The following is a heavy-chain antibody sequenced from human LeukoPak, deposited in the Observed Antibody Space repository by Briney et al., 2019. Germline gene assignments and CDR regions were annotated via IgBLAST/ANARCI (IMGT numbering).Heavy chain of an antibody. CDR2: IYSGGST. CDR1: GFTVSSNY. D-gene: IGHD6-13*01. CDR3: ARSSSWIALDY. J-gene: IGHJ4*02. V-gene: IGHV3-53*01. Sequence: GGSLRLSCAASGFTVSSNYMSWVRQAPGKGLEWVSVIYSGGSTYYADSVKGRFTISRDNSKNTLYLQMNSPRAEDTAVYYCARSSSWIALDYWGQGTLVTVSS.